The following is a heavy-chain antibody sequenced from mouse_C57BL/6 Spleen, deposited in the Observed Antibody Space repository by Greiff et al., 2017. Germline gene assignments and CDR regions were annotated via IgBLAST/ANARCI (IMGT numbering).Heavy chain of an antibody. J-gene: IGHJ4*01. CDR3: ARNYYDYDLSSMDY. V-gene: IGHV5-6*01. CDR1: GFTFSSYG. D-gene: IGHD2-4*01. CDR2: ISSGGSYT. Sequence: VQLKESGGDLVKPGGSLKLSCAASGFTFSSYGMSWVRQTPDKRLEWVATISSGGSYTYYPDSVKGRFTISRDNAKNTLYLQMSSLKSEDTAMYYCARNYYDYDLSSMDYWGQGTSVTVSS.